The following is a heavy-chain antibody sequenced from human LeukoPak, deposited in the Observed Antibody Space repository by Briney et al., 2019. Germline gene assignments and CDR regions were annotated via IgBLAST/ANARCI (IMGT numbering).Heavy chain of an antibody. CDR3: SRIAPHTALVTNWFAP. CDR2: IFWNDEK. CDR1: GIAFGNPPMG. D-gene: IGHD5-18*01. J-gene: IGHJ5*02. V-gene: IGHV2-26*01. Sequence: SGPSLVNATAILTLTCTVSGIAFGNPPMGVRCIRQPSGEALERLAHIFWNDEKSYSTSVKSRLTISKDTAKSQVVLSMPNIDPLDTATYYCSRIAPHTALVTNWFAPWGQGTLVTVSS.